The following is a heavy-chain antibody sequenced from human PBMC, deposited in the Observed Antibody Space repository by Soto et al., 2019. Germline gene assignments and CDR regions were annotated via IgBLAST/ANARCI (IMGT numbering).Heavy chain of an antibody. CDR2: ISGSGGST. CDR1: WFNFGNLG. Sequence: PGGVLRLPCAASWFNFGNLGLRLVPQATGKGLEWVSAISGSGGSTYYADSVKGRFTISRDNSKNTLYLQMNSLRAEDTAVYYCAKASDYGDYGLDFSIDYWGQGTLVTVSS. D-gene: IGHD4-17*01. V-gene: IGHV3-23*01. J-gene: IGHJ4*02. CDR3: AKASDYGDYGLDFSIDY.